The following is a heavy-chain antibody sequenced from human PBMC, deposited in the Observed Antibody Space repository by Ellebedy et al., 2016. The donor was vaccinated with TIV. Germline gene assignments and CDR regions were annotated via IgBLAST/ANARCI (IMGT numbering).Heavy chain of an antibody. Sequence: PGGSLRLSCAASGLTFSSYAMGWVRQAPGKGLEWVSTISGDGGSIYYADSVEGRFTISRDNSKNTLYLQMSSLRAEDTAVYYCAKDYSSGYYGWFDPWGQGTLVTVSS. V-gene: IGHV3-23*01. CDR3: AKDYSSGYYGWFDP. CDR2: ISGDGGSI. D-gene: IGHD3-22*01. J-gene: IGHJ5*02. CDR1: GLTFSSYA.